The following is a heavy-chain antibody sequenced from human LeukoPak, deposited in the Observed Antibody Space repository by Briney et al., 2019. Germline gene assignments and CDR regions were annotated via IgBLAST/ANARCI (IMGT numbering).Heavy chain of an antibody. D-gene: IGHD4-17*01. CDR2: ISDDGSNK. J-gene: IGHJ3*02. V-gene: IGHV3-30*18. CDR1: GFTLSTSG. CDR3: AKGFNGDYGWDDAFDI. Sequence: GGSLRLSCAASGFTLSTSGMHWVRQAPGKGLEWVAIISDDGSNKYYADSVKGRFTISRDNSKNTLYLQMNSLRPEDTAVYYCAKGFNGDYGWDDAFDIWGQGTMVTVSS.